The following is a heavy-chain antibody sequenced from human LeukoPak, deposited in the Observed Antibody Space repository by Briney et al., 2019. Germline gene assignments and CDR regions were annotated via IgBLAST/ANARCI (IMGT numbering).Heavy chain of an antibody. J-gene: IGHJ4*02. CDR3: ARLKNYDFWSGYYFDY. CDR1: GGSIINYY. D-gene: IGHD3-3*01. V-gene: IGHV4-59*08. Sequence: SETLSLTCTVSGGSIINYYWGWIRQPPGKGLEWIGYFYYTGNTNYNPSLKSRVTISLDTSKNQFSLSLSSVTAADTAVYYCARLKNYDFWSGYYFDYWGQGTLVTVSS. CDR2: FYYTGNT.